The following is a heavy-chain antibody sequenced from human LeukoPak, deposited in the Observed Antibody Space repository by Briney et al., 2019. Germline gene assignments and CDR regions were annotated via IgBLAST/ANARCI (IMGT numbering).Heavy chain of an antibody. CDR1: GYTFTGYY. CDR3: ARGGGIAVADY. CDR2: IIPIFGTA. J-gene: IGHJ4*02. V-gene: IGHV1-69*13. D-gene: IGHD6-19*01. Sequence: GASVKVSCKASGYTFTGYYMHWVRQAPGQGLEWMGGIIPIFGTANYAQKFQGRVTITADESTSTAYMELSSLRSEDTAVYYCARGGGIAVADYWGQGTLVTVSS.